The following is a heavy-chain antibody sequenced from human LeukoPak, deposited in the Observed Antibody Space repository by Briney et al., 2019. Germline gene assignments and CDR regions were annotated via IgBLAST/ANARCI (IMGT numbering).Heavy chain of an antibody. V-gene: IGHV4-39*01. J-gene: IGHJ4*02. D-gene: IGHD3-16*01. CDR1: GGSISSSSYY. Sequence: SSETLSLTCTVSGGSISSSSYYWGWIRQPPGKGLEWIGSIYYSGSTYYNPSLKSRVTISVDTSKNQFSLKLSSVTAADTAVYYCARLFIPFGSPYFDYWGQGTLVTVSS. CDR3: ARLFIPFGSPYFDY. CDR2: IYYSGST.